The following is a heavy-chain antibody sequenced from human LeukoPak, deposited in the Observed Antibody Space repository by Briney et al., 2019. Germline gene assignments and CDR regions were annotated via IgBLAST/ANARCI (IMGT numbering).Heavy chain of an antibody. J-gene: IGHJ4*02. CDR3: AKDFGEVVVIYCLDN. D-gene: IGHD3-22*01. CDR2: IRDDGSNE. V-gene: IGHV3-30*02. CDR1: GFTLTRYG. Sequence: GGSLRLSCAASGFTLTRYGMHWVRQAPGKGLEWVAFIRDDGSNEYYADSVKGRFTISRDNSKNTLYLQMNSLRAEDTAVYYCAKDFGEVVVIYCLDNWGQGTLVTVSS.